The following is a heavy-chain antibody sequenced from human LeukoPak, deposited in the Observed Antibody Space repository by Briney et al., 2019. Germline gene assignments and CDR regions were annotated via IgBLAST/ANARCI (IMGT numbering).Heavy chain of an antibody. CDR2: IIPIFGRA. D-gene: IGHD6-13*01. Sequence: SVKVSCKASGGTFSSLTINWVRQAPGQGLEWMGGIIPIFGRANYAQKFQGRVTITADDSTSTAYMELSSLRSDDTAVYYCARATAAAGNYYYYYMDVWGKGTTVTVSS. CDR1: GGTFSSLT. J-gene: IGHJ6*03. V-gene: IGHV1-69*01. CDR3: ARATAAAGNYYYYYMDV.